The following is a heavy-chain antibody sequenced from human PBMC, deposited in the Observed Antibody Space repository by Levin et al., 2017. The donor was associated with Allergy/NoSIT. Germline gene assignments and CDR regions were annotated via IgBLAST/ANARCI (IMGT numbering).Heavy chain of an antibody. V-gene: IGHV3-11*01. CDR1: GFTFSDYY. J-gene: IGHJ4*02. Sequence: GESLKISCAASGFTFSDYYMSWIRQAPGKGLEWVSYISSGGTTIYYVDSVKGRFSISRDNAKNSLYLHMNSLRAEDTAVYYCARGRGYFDYWGQGTLVTVSS. CDR2: ISSGGTTI. CDR3: ARGRGYFDY.